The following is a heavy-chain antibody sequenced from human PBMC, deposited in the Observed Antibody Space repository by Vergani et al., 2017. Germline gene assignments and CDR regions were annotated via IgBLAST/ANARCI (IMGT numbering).Heavy chain of an antibody. CDR3: ARGGSIEAPSYLYYFYMDV. Sequence: QVQLVQSGAEMKKPGASVNVSCKTSGYSFNSYGINWVRQAPGQGLEWLGWISGYDGKTKYVEKLQGRITVTIDTSTNSAYMELRGLRSDDTAVYYCARGGSIEAPSYLYYFYMDVWGKGTSVTVSS. CDR1: GYSFNSYG. J-gene: IGHJ6*03. V-gene: IGHV1-18*01. D-gene: IGHD6-6*01. CDR2: ISGYDGKT.